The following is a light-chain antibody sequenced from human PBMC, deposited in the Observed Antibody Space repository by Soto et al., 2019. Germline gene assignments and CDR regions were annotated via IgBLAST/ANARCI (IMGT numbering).Light chain of an antibody. V-gene: IGLV2-14*03. Sequence: SALTQPASVSGSPGQSITISCTGTSSDVGAYNYVSWYQQHPGKAPKLMIYDVSNRPSGVSDRFSGSKSGNTASLTISGLQPEDEADYYCSAYTTSSCYVFGSGTKLTVL. CDR1: SSDVGAYNY. CDR2: DVS. CDR3: SAYTTSSCYV. J-gene: IGLJ1*01.